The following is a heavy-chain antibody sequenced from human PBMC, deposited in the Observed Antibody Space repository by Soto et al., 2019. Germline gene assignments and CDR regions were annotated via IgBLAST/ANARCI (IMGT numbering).Heavy chain of an antibody. D-gene: IGHD1-1*01. V-gene: IGHV1-46*01. CDR2: INPSGGGT. CDR3: ARDSGDTTLRLWGRSFHY. J-gene: IGHJ4*02. CDR1: GFTFTNYY. Sequence: QVQLVQSGAEVKKPGASVKVSCKASGFTFTNYYIHWVRQAPGQGLEWMGLINPSGGGTFYAQKFQGRVTVTRDTSTGTVYMELSNLRSEDTAVYFCARDSGDTTLRLWGRSFHYWGQGTLVTVSS.